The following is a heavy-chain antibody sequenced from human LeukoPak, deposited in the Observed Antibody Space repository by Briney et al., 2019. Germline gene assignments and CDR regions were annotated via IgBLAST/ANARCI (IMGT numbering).Heavy chain of an antibody. V-gene: IGHV3-43*01. D-gene: IGHD3-10*01. CDR2: ISWDGGST. J-gene: IGHJ4*02. Sequence: GGSLRLSCAASGFTFDDYTMHWVRQAPGKGLEWVSLISWDGGSTYYADSVKGRFTISRDNSKNSLYLQMNSLRTEDTALYYCAKDKYRSGSLPSLMDYWGQGTLVTVSS. CDR3: AKDKYRSGSLPSLMDY. CDR1: GFTFDDYT.